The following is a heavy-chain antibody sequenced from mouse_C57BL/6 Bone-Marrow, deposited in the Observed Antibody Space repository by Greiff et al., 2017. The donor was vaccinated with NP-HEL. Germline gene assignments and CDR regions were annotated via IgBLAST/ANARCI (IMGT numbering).Heavy chain of an antibody. CDR1: GYTFTSYT. CDR2: INPSSGYT. Sequence: QVQLQQSGAELARPGASVKMSCEASGYTFTSYTMHWVKQRPGQGLEWIGYINPSSGYTKYKQKFKDKATLTADKSSSTAYMQLSSLTSEDSAVYYCARSGYYGPAWFAYWGQGTLVTVSA. V-gene: IGHV1-4*01. J-gene: IGHJ3*01. D-gene: IGHD2-1*01. CDR3: ARSGYYGPAWFAY.